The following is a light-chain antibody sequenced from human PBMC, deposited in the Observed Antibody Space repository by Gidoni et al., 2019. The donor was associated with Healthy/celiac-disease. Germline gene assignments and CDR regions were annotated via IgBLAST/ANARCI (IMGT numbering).Light chain of an antibody. V-gene: IGLV1-44*01. CDR1: SSNLGSNT. J-gene: IGLJ3*02. CDR3: AAWDDSLNGFWV. CDR2: SNN. Sequence: QSVLTQPPSASGTPGPRVTISCSGSSSNLGSNTVNWYQQRPGTAPKLLIYSNNQRPSGVPDRFSGSKSGTSASLAISGLQSEDEADYYCAAWDDSLNGFWVFGGGTKLTVL.